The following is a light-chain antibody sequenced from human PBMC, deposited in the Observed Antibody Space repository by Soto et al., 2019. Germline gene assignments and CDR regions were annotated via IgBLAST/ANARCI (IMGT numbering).Light chain of an antibody. CDR2: GAS. CDR3: QQYNIWTWT. CDR1: QSISSN. V-gene: IGKV3-15*01. J-gene: IGKJ1*01. Sequence: EIVMTQSPATLSMTTGERANLSCRASQSISSNLAWYQQRPGQAPRLLIYGASTRATGIPARFSGSGSGTEGTLTISSLQSEEGAVDYCQQYNIWTWTGGQGNKVDI.